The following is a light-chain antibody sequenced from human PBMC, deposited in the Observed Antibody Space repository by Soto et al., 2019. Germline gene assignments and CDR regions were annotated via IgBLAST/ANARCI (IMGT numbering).Light chain of an antibody. CDR1: SSNIGSNF. Sequence: QSALIXPPSASWTPGQRVTISCSGSSSNIGSNFVYWYQQLPGTSPKRLIYKNDQRPSGVPDRFSASKSGTSASLAISGLRSDDEADYYCAAWDDSLNGYYVFGTGTKVTVL. CDR2: KND. J-gene: IGLJ1*01. V-gene: IGLV1-47*01. CDR3: AAWDDSLNGYYV.